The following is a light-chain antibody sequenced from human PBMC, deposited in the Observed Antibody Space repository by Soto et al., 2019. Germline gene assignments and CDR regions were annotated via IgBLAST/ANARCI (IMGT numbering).Light chain of an antibody. J-gene: IGKJ5*01. V-gene: IGKV3-20*01. CDR2: GAS. Sequence: EIVFTQPPATLSLCPGERATLSYRAIQSVSNNYLAWYQQKPGQAPRLLIYGASSRATGIPDRFSGSGSETDFTLTISRLEPEDFAVYYCQQYSSSPPITFGQGTRLEIK. CDR1: QSVSNNY. CDR3: QQYSSSPPIT.